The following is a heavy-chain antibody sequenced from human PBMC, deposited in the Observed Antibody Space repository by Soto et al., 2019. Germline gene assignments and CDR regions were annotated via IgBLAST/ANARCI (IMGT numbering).Heavy chain of an antibody. CDR3: ARLEGLATISYYFDY. D-gene: IGHD3-9*01. V-gene: IGHV4-39*01. CDR2: IYFRGNT. J-gene: IGHJ4*02. CDR1: GDSINSDNYY. Sequence: PSETLSLTCSVSGDSINSDNYYWGWIRQPPGKGLDWIGSIYFRGNTYYNPSLKTLVTISLDKSKSQFSLKLNSVTAADSAVYFCARLEGLATISYYFDYWGQGTLVTVSS.